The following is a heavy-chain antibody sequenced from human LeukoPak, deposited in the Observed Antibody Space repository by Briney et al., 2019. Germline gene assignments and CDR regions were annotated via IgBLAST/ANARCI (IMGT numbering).Heavy chain of an antibody. J-gene: IGHJ3*02. CDR1: GFTFSSYW. V-gene: IGHV3-7*03. D-gene: IGHD2-21*02. CDR3: AREDDGDCSDAFDI. CDR2: IKQDGSEK. Sequence: GGSLRLSCAASGFTFSSYWMSWVRQAPGKGLEWVANIKQDGSEKYYVDSVKGRFTISRDNAKNSLYLQMNSLRAEDTAVYYCAREDDGDCSDAFDIWGQGTMVTVSS.